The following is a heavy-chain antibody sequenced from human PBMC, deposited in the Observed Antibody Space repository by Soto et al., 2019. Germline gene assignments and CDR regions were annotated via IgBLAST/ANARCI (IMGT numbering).Heavy chain of an antibody. CDR1: GYSFTSYW. CDR2: IDPSDSNT. V-gene: IGHV5-10-1*01. D-gene: IGHD2-15*01. CDR3: ARSPGGGRRGHCDPNTCQYNWFDP. Sequence: PGESLKISCKGSGYSFTSYWISWVRQMPGKGLEWMGRIDPSDSNTKYSPSFQGHVTISADKSSSTAYLQWNILKASDTAMYYCARSPGGGRRGHCDPNTCQYNWFDPWGQGTLVTVSS. J-gene: IGHJ5*02.